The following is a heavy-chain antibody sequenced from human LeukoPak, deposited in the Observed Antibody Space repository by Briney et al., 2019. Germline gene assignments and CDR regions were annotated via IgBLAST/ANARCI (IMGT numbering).Heavy chain of an antibody. CDR1: SDSVTSAGYY. CDR2: IYGSGTT. D-gene: IGHD2-2*01. V-gene: IGHV4-31*03. J-gene: IGHJ4*02. Sequence: QTLALDCNVSSDSVTSAGYYWSWIRQPPGKSLEWVGYIYGSGTTYYNPSLKSRVTISEDTSRNQFSLKLSSVTAADTAVYYCARLTGTSYLDYWGQGALVTVSS. CDR3: ARLTGTSYLDY.